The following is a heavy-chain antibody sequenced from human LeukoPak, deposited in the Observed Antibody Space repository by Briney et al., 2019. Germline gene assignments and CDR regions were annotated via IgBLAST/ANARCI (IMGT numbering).Heavy chain of an antibody. CDR1: GGTFSSYA. J-gene: IGHJ4*02. Sequence: GASVEVSCKASGGTFSSYAISWVRQAPGQGLEWMGGIIPIFGTANYAQKFQGRVTITADESTSTAYMELSSLRSEDTAVYYCARGTRWLSQSRRYFDYWGQGTLVTVSS. V-gene: IGHV1-69*13. CDR3: ARGTRWLSQSRRYFDY. CDR2: IIPIFGTA. D-gene: IGHD5-24*01.